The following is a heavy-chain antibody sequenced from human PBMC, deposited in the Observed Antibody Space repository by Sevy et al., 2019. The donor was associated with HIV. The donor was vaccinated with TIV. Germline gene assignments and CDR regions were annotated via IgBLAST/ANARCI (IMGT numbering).Heavy chain of an antibody. J-gene: IGHJ4*02. V-gene: IGHV3-23*01. D-gene: IGHD2-2*01. CDR2: ISGSGGNT. Sequence: GGSLRLSCAASGFTFSSYAMTWVRQAPGKGLEWVSTISGSGGNTYYADSVKGPFTISRDNSKNTLYLQMKSLRAEDTAVYYCAKGLLVPSYRYFYFWGQGTLVTVSS. CDR1: GFTFSSYA. CDR3: AKGLLVPSYRYFYF.